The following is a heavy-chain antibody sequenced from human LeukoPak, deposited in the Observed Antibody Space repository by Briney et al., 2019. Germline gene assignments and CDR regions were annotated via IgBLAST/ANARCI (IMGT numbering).Heavy chain of an antibody. D-gene: IGHD3-9*01. CDR2: IRYDGSNK. Sequence: PGGSLRLSCAASGFTFSSYGMHWVRQAPGKGLEWVAFIRYDGSNKYYADSVKDRFTISRDNSKNTLYLQMNSLRAEDTAVYYCAKRKLRYFDWLMRHYYMDVWGKGTTVTVSS. CDR3: AKRKLRYFDWLMRHYYMDV. V-gene: IGHV3-30*02. J-gene: IGHJ6*03. CDR1: GFTFSSYG.